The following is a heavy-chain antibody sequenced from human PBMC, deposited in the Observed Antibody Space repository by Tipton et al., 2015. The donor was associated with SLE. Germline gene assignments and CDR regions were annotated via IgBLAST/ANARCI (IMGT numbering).Heavy chain of an antibody. D-gene: IGHD4/OR15-4a*01. V-gene: IGHV4-59*08. CDR2: IGYSGNT. CDR1: GGSTSNYY. J-gene: IGHJ4*02. CDR3: ARHAGATPCDC. Sequence: TLSLTCTVSGGSTSNYYWSWFRQPPGKGLEWIGYIGYSGNTHYRPSLDSRVTISLDSPKDQFSLKLTSVTAADTAVYYCARHAGATPCDCWGQAIAVTVSS.